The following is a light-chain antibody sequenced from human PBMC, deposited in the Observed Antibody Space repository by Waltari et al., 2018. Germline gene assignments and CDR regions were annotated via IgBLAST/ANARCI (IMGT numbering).Light chain of an antibody. Sequence: QSVLTQPPSASGTPGQRVTISCSGSSSNIGSTYVYWYQQLPGTAPKLLIYRNNQRPSGVPDRFSGSKSGTSASLAISGLRSGDEADYYCAAWDDSLSGPKVFGGGTKLTVL. V-gene: IGLV1-47*01. CDR1: SSNIGSTY. J-gene: IGLJ2*01. CDR2: RNN. CDR3: AAWDDSLSGPKV.